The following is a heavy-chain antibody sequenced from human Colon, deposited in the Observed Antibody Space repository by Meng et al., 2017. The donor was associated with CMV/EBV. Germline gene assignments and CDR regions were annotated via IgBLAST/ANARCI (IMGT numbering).Heavy chain of an antibody. V-gene: IGHV4-31*03. D-gene: IGHD5-12*01. J-gene: IGHJ4*02. CDR3: ARDGDHSGYDSPEPLSDH. Sequence: SETLSLTCTVSGASISSGGYSWSWIRQHPGKGLEWIGYIYHSGITDYNPALKSRVDISADSSKNQFFLRLSSVTAADTAVYYCARDGDHSGYDSPEPLSDHWGQGTLVTVSS. CDR2: IYHSGIT. CDR1: GASISSGGYS.